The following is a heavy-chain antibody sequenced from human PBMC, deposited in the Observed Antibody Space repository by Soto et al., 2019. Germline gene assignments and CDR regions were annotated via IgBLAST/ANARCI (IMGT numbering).Heavy chain of an antibody. J-gene: IGHJ4*02. V-gene: IGHV3-23*01. CDR2: IGGSGRTT. Sequence: EVQLLESGGGLVQPGGSLGLSGAASAFTFNNYAMSGVRQAPGKGLEGVSGIGGSGRTTYYADSVKGRFTISRDNSNNTLFLQMNSLRAEDTAVYYCAKSRYSDSSGDFYDYWGQGTLVTVSS. D-gene: IGHD3-22*01. CDR1: AFTFNNYA. CDR3: AKSRYSDSSGDFYDY.